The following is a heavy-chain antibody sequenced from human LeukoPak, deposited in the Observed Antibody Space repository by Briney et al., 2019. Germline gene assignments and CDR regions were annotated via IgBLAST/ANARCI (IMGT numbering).Heavy chain of an antibody. V-gene: IGHV4-59*08. J-gene: IGHJ4*02. D-gene: IGHD6-19*01. CDR2: MDYSGST. Sequence: SSETLSLTCTVPGGSISDYYWTWIRQSPGTGLEWIGYMDYSGSTAYNPSLKSRVTISIDTSKKQFSLELSSVTAADTARYFCARRKRGSGGPFDYWGQGTLVTVSS. CDR1: GGSISDYY. CDR3: ARRKRGSGGPFDY.